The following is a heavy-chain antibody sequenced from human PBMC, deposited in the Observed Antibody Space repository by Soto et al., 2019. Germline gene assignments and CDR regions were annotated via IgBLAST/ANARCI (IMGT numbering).Heavy chain of an antibody. Sequence: ASVKVSCKASGYSLAEYYLHCVRQAPGHAREWMGWINPTTGGTTYAQKFEGRVTMTRDRSVNTAYMEQSRLRSNDTALDVCARASGSPRTGYAPLGFWGQGSLVTVSS. J-gene: IGHJ4*02. V-gene: IGHV1-2*02. D-gene: IGHD2-2*01. CDR1: GYSLAEYY. CDR2: INPTTGGT. CDR3: ARASGSPRTGYAPLGF.